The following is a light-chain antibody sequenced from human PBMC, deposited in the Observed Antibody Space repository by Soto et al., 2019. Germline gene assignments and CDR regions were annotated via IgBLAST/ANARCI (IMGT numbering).Light chain of an antibody. J-gene: IGLJ1*01. CDR1: SSDVGGYNY. V-gene: IGLV2-14*01. Sequence: QSALTQPASVSGSPGQSITISCTGTSSDVGGYNYVSWYQQHPGKAPKLMIYDVSNRPSGVSNRFSGSKSGNTASLTISGLHAEDDADYYSSSYTSSSIYVFGTGTKVTVL. CDR2: DVS. CDR3: SSYTSSSIYV.